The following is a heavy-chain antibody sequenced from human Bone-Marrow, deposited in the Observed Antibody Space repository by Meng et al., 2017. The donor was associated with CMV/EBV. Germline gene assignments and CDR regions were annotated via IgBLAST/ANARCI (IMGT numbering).Heavy chain of an antibody. D-gene: IGHD3-16*02. CDR2: INWNGGST. CDR1: GFTFDDYG. CDR3: AREGITFGGVIGGFGP. J-gene: IGHJ5*02. Sequence: GESLKISCAASGFTFDDYGMSWVRQAPGKGLEWVSGINWNGGSTGYADSVKGRFTISRDNAKNSLYLQMNSLRAEDTALYYCAREGITFGGVIGGFGPWGQGTLVTVSS. V-gene: IGHV3-20*04.